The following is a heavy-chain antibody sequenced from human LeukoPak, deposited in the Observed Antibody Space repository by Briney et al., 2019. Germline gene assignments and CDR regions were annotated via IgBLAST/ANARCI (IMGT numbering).Heavy chain of an antibody. CDR1: GLTFSSHW. J-gene: IGHJ4*02. D-gene: IGHD6-13*01. CDR2: ITNDGSST. CDR3: AKTRSLDSSSWSHGDY. V-gene: IGHV3-74*01. Sequence: GGSLRLSCAASGLTFSSHWMHWVRQAPGKGLVWVSRITNDGSSTTYADSVKGRFTISRDNAKNMLYLQVNSLRAEDTAVYYCAKTRSLDSSSWSHGDYWGQGTLVTVSS.